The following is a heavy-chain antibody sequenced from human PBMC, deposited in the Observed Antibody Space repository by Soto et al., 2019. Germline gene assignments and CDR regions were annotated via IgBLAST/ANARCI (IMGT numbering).Heavy chain of an antibody. V-gene: IGHV3-30*03. CDR2: ISYDGSNK. CDR1: GFTFSSYG. CDR3: ARGGWSLDV. D-gene: IGHD2-8*01. J-gene: IGHJ6*02. Sequence: PGGSLRLSCAASGFTFSSYGMHWVRQAPGKGLEWVAVISYDGSNKYYADSVKGRFTISRDNSKNTLYLQMNSLRAEDTAVYYCARGGWSLDVWGQGTTVTVSS.